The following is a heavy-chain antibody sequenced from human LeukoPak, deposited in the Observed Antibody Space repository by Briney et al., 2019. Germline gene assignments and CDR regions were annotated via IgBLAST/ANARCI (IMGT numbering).Heavy chain of an antibody. CDR3: ARDDCSSISCYHNWFDP. Sequence: GGSLRLSCAASGFTFSSYGMSWVRQAPGKGLEWVANIKQDGSEKYYVDSVKGRFTISRDNAKNSLYLQMNSLRAEDTAVYYCARDDCSSISCYHNWFDPWGQGTLVTVSS. V-gene: IGHV3-7*01. CDR1: GFTFSSYG. CDR2: IKQDGSEK. D-gene: IGHD2-2*01. J-gene: IGHJ5*02.